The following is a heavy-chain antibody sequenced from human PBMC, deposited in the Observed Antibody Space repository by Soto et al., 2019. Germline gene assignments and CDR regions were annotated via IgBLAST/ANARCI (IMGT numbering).Heavy chain of an antibody. D-gene: IGHD3-16*02. V-gene: IGHV3-7*01. CDR1: GFTFNSYW. Sequence: EVQLVESGGGLVQPGGSVRLACAASGFTFNSYWMNWVRQAPGKGLEWVANIKQDGSEQYFVDSVRGRFSVSRDNANNLMYLELSRLRVEDTAVYYCARGLTAGVFYDHNWGGYLPKTYGLDVWGQGTAVTVSS. CDR3: ARGLTAGVFYDHNWGGYLPKTYGLDV. CDR2: IKQDGSEQ. J-gene: IGHJ6*02.